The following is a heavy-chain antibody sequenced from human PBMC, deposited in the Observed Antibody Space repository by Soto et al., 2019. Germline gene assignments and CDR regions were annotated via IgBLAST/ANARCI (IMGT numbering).Heavy chain of an antibody. CDR1: GASISSSNW. Sequence: ETRSLTCAGSGASISSSNWWCWVRQPPGKGLEWIGEIYHSGSTNYNPSLKSRVTISVDKSKNQFSLKLSSVTAADTAVYYCARSYCTNGVCYRPLDYWGQGTPVTVYS. CDR2: IYHSGST. D-gene: IGHD2-8*01. V-gene: IGHV4-4*02. J-gene: IGHJ4*02. CDR3: ARSYCTNGVCYRPLDY.